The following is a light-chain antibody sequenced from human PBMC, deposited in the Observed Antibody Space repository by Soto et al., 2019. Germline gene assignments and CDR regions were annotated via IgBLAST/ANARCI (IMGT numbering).Light chain of an antibody. V-gene: IGLV2-8*01. CDR1: SSDVGAYNY. CDR2: EVT. CDR3: SSYAGFNNFV. Sequence: QSVLTQPPSASGSPGQSVTISCTGTSSDVGAYNYVSWYQQHPGKAPKLMIYEVTNRPSGVHDRFSASKSGNTASLTVSGHQAEDEADYFCSSYAGFNNFVFGTGTKLTVL. J-gene: IGLJ1*01.